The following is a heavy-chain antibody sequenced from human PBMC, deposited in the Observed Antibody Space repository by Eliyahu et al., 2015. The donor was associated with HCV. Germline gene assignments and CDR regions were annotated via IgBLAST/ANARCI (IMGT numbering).Heavy chain of an antibody. J-gene: IGHJ3*02. D-gene: IGHD3-22*01. CDR1: GGTXSSYA. V-gene: IGHV1-69*04. CDR3: ASHRSSYYYDSSGYHRAFDI. Sequence: QVQLVQSGAEVKKPGSSVKVSCKASGGTXSSYAISWVRQAPGQGLXWMGRIIPILGIANYAQKFQGRVTITADKSTSTAYMELSSLRSEDTAVYYCASHRSSYYYDSSGYHRAFDIWGQGTMVTVSS. CDR2: IIPILGIA.